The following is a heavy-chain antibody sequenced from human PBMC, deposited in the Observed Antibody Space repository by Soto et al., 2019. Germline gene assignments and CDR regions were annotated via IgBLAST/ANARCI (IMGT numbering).Heavy chain of an antibody. V-gene: IGHV1-18*01. D-gene: IGHD3-22*01. J-gene: IGHJ6*02. CDR2: ISAYNGNT. CDR1: GYTFTSYG. Sequence: GASVKVSCKASGYTFTSYGISWVRQAPGQGLEWMGWISAYNGNTNYAQKLQGRVTMTTDTSTSTAYMELRSLRSDDTAVYYCARLGYYYDSSGYYSYYGMDVWGQGTTVTVSS. CDR3: ARLGYYYDSSGYYSYYGMDV.